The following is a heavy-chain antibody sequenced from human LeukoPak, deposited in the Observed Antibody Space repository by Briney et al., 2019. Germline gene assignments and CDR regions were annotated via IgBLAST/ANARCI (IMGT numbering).Heavy chain of an antibody. Sequence: PSEILSLTCTVSGYSISSGYYWGWIRQPPGKGLEWIGSIYHSGSTYYNPSLKSRVTISVDTSENQFSLKLSSVTAADTAVYCCARIRWSIDYWGQGTLVTVSS. D-gene: IGHD2-15*01. CDR3: ARIRWSIDY. CDR1: GYSISSGYY. V-gene: IGHV4-38-2*02. CDR2: IYHSGST. J-gene: IGHJ4*02.